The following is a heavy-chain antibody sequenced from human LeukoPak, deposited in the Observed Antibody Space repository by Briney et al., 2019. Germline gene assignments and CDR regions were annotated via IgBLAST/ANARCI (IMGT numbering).Heavy chain of an antibody. CDR2: IYYSGSI. CDR1: GGSVSSGSYY. Sequence: STETLSLTCTVSGGSVSSGSYYWSWIRQPPGKGLEWIGYIYYSGSINYNPSLKSRVTISVDTSKNQFSLKLSSVTAADTAVYHCARDSPYSSSWYAARYWGQGTLVTVSS. J-gene: IGHJ4*02. D-gene: IGHD6-13*01. CDR3: ARDSPYSSSWYAARY. V-gene: IGHV4-61*01.